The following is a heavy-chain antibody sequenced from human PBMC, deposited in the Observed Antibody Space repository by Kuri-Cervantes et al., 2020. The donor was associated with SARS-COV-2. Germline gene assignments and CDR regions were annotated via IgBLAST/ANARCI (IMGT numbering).Heavy chain of an antibody. D-gene: IGHD3-10*01. V-gene: IGHV4-59*01. CDR1: GFTFSNAW. J-gene: IGHJ2*01. CDR2: IYYSGST. CDR3: ARDSKRFGEDWYFDL. Sequence: GSLRLSCAASGFTFSNAWMSWVRQAPGKGLEWIGYIYYSGSTNYNPSLKSRVTISVDTSKNQFSLKLSSVTAADTAVYYCARDSKRFGEDWYFDLWGRGTLVTVSS.